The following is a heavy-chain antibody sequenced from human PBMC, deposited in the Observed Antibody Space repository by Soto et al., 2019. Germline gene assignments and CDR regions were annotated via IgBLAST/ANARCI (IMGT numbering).Heavy chain of an antibody. J-gene: IGHJ4*02. CDR3: ARVALSGDPRKYSCY. Sequence: EVQLVESGGGLVQPGGSLRLSCAASGFTFSDHYMDWVRQAPGKGLEWVGRTRNKANSYSTEYAASVKGRFTISRDDSMNSLYLQMNSLKTEDTAVYYCARVALSGDPRKYSCYWGQGTLVTVSS. V-gene: IGHV3-72*01. D-gene: IGHD4-17*01. CDR1: GFTFSDHY. CDR2: TRNKANSYST.